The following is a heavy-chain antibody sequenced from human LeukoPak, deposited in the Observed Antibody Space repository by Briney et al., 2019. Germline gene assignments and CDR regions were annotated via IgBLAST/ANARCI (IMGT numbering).Heavy chain of an antibody. V-gene: IGHV1-46*01. D-gene: IGHD2-15*01. CDR3: ARGGHCSGGSCYDY. J-gene: IGHJ4*02. CDR1: GYTFSSYY. CDR2: INPSGGST. Sequence: GASVKVSCKASGYTFSSYYMHWVRQAPGQGLEWMGIINPSGGSTSYAQKFRGRVTMTRNTSISTAYMELSSLTSDDTAVYYCARGGHCSGGSCYDYWGQGTRVAVSS.